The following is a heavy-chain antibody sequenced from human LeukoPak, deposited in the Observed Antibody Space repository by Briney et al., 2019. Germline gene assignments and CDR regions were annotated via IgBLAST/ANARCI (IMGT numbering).Heavy chain of an antibody. CDR2: IYHGGST. CDR3: ARAHSDYYDSSGYYSLWFDP. CDR1: GGSISSGGYS. V-gene: IGHV4-30-2*01. J-gene: IGHJ5*02. D-gene: IGHD3-22*01. Sequence: SQTLSLTCAVSGGSISSGGYSWSWIRQPPGKGLEWIGYIYHGGSTYYNPSLKSRVTISVNRSKNQFSLKLSSVTAADTAVYYCARAHSDYYDSSGYYSLWFDPWGQGTLVTVSS.